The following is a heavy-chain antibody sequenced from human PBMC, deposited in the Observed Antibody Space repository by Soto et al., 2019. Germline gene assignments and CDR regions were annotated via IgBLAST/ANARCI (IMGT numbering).Heavy chain of an antibody. Sequence: GGSLRLSCAASGFTFSSYAMIWVRQTPGKGLEWVSAISGSGGSAYYVDSVKGRFSIARDNAKNTLYLQMNSLRAEGTAVDYCAKEHLDYGLYDDWGRGTLVTVSS. CDR1: GFTFSSYA. CDR3: AKEHLDYGLYDD. D-gene: IGHD4-17*01. V-gene: IGHV3-23*01. J-gene: IGHJ4*02. CDR2: ISGSGGSA.